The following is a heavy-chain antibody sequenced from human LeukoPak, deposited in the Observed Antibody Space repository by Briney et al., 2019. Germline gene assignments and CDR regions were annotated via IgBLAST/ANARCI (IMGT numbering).Heavy chain of an antibody. CDR1: GDSLTGYY. J-gene: IGHJ4*02. CDR2: IYYTGNT. V-gene: IGHV4-39*07. CDR3: ARLYYYGSGSSLPFDY. Sequence: SETLSLTCTVSGDSLTGYYWGWIRQPPGKGLEWIGNIYYTGNTYYNPSLKSRVTISVDTSKNQFSLKLSSVTAADTAVYYCARLYYYGSGSSLPFDYWGQGTLVTVSS. D-gene: IGHD3-10*01.